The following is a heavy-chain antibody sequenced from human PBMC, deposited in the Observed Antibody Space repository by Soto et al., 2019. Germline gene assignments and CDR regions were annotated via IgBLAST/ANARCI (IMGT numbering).Heavy chain of an antibody. CDR1: GYPFTDYD. Sequence: ASVKVSCKASGYPFTDYDINWVRQATGQGLEWMGWMNPNTGNTRYAQQFQVRLTMTRDTSISTACMELSGLRSEDTALYYCARGRFANLTGFWGKGTLVTVSS. D-gene: IGHD2-21*01. CDR3: ARGRFANLTGF. J-gene: IGHJ4*02. V-gene: IGHV1-8*01. CDR2: MNPNTGNT.